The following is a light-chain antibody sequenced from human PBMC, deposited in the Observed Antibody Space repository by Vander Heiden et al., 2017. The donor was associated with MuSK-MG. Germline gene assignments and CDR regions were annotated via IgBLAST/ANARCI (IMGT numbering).Light chain of an antibody. Sequence: DIVMTPSPDSLAVSLGERATINCKSSQSVLYSSNNKNYLAWYQQKPGQPPNLLIYWASTRESGVPDRFSGSGSGTEFTLTISSLQAEDVAVYYCQQYYSTPPTFGQGTKVEIK. J-gene: IGKJ1*01. V-gene: IGKV4-1*01. CDR2: WAS. CDR3: QQYYSTPPT. CDR1: QSVLYSSNNKNY.